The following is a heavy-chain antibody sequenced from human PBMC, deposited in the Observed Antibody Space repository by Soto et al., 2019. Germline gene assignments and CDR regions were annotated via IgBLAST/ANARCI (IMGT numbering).Heavy chain of an antibody. D-gene: IGHD2-15*01. Sequence: PSETLSLTCTVSGGSISSGDYYWSWIRQPPGKGLEWIGYIYYSGSTYYNPSLKSRVTISVDTSKNQFSLKLSSVTAADTAVYYCAREGDCSGGSCYSHWFDPWGQGTLVTVSS. CDR1: GGSISSGDYY. J-gene: IGHJ5*02. CDR3: AREGDCSGGSCYSHWFDP. CDR2: IYYSGST. V-gene: IGHV4-30-4*01.